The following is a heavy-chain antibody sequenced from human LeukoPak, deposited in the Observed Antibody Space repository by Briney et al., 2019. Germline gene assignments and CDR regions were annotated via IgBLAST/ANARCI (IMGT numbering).Heavy chain of an antibody. CDR1: GGTFSSYA. CDR3: AMRITIFGVVIPDGFDP. J-gene: IGHJ5*02. CDR2: IIPIFGTA. Sequence: ASVKVSCKASGGTFSSYAISWVRQAPGQGLEWMGGIIPIFGTANYAQKFQGRVTITADESTSTAYMELSGLRSEDTAVYYCAMRITIFGVVIPDGFDPWGQGTLVTVSS. V-gene: IGHV1-69*01. D-gene: IGHD3-3*01.